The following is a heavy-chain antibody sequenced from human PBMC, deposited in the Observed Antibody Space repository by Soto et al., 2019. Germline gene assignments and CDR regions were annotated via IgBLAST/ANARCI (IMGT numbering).Heavy chain of an antibody. Sequence: ASVKVSCKASGYTFTSYAMHWVRQAPGHRLAWMGLIDAGKWNTKYSQKFQGRVTITRDTSASTAYMELSSLRAEDTAVYYCARTITGTYDDAFDIWGQGTMVTVS. CDR3: ARTITGTYDDAFDI. D-gene: IGHD1-7*01. J-gene: IGHJ3*02. CDR1: GYTFTSYA. CDR2: IDAGKWNT. V-gene: IGHV1-3*01.